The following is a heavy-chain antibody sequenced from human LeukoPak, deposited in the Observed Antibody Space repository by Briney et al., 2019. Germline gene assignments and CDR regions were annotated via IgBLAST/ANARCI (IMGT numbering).Heavy chain of an antibody. CDR2: ISSSGSTI. CDR3: VRDSGYDYVWGSYRNPGYFDY. V-gene: IGHV3-48*03. Sequence: PGGSLRLSCAASGFTFISYEMNWVRQAPGKGLEWVSYISSSGSTIYYADSVKGRFTISRDNAKNSLYLQMNSLRAEDTAVYYCVRDSGYDYVWGSYRNPGYFDYWGQGTLVTVSS. D-gene: IGHD3-16*02. CDR1: GFTFISYE. J-gene: IGHJ4*02.